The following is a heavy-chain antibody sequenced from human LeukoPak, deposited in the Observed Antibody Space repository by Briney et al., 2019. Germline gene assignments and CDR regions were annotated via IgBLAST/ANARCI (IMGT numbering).Heavy chain of an antibody. J-gene: IGHJ3*02. Sequence: ASVKVSCKASGYTFTSYYMHWVRQAPGQGLEWMGIINPSGGSTSYAQKFQGRVTITRDMSTSTVYTELSSLRSEDTAVYYCARAITLEISAFDIWGQGTMVTVS. CDR3: ARAITLEISAFDI. D-gene: IGHD5-24*01. V-gene: IGHV1-46*01. CDR1: GYTFTSYY. CDR2: INPSGGST.